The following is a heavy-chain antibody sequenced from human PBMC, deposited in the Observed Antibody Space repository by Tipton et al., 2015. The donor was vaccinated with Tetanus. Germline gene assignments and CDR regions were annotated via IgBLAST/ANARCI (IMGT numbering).Heavy chain of an antibody. V-gene: IGHV4-39*01. J-gene: IGHJ4*02. CDR3: ARQGMTGYEILDN. Sequence: TLSLTCAVSGDSIRNINYYWGWIRQPPGKGLEWVASIYYSGNTYYNPSLRSRLTISLDTAKNQFSLKMQSVTGADTALDFCARQGMTGYEILDNWGRGTQGTVSS. CDR2: IYYSGNT. D-gene: IGHD5-12*01. CDR1: GDSIRNINYY.